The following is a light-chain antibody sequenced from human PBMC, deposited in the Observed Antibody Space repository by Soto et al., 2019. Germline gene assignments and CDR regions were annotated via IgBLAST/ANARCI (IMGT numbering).Light chain of an antibody. CDR2: DAS. CDR3: QQYNTYSSLT. CDR1: QSISSW. J-gene: IGKJ4*01. Sequence: DMQMTQSPSTLSASVGDRVTITCRASQSISSWLAWYQQKLGRAPRLLIYDASSLESGVPSRFSGSGYGTEFTLTTSSLQPDDFATYYCQQYNTYSSLTFGGGTKVDIK. V-gene: IGKV1-5*01.